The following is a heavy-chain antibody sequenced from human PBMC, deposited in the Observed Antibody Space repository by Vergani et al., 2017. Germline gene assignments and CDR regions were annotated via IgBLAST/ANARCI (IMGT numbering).Heavy chain of an antibody. CDR1: GYTFTRYA. CDR3: ARVLNGYDSCGSLGN. J-gene: IGHJ4*02. D-gene: IGHD3-22*01. Sequence: QVQLVQSGSELKKPGASVKISCKASGYTFTRYAINWVRQAPGQGLEWMGWINTTTGNPTYAQGFTGRFVFSLDTSVTAAYLQINGLKAEDSALYYCARVLNGYDSCGSLGNWGQGTLLTVSS. V-gene: IGHV7-4-1*02. CDR2: INTTTGNP.